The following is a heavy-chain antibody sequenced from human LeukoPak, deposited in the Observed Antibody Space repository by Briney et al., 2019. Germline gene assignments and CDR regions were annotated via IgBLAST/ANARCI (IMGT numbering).Heavy chain of an antibody. CDR2: IYHSGST. CDR3: ARSPDCSGGSCYLTDGNWFDP. CDR1: GYSISSGYY. D-gene: IGHD2-15*01. J-gene: IGHJ5*02. V-gene: IGHV4-38-2*01. Sequence: PSETLSLTCAGSGYSISSGYYWGWIRQPPGKGLEWIGSIYHSGSTYYNPSLKSRVTISVDTSKNQFSLKLSSVTAADTAVYYCARSPDCSGGSCYLTDGNWFDPWGQGTLVTVSS.